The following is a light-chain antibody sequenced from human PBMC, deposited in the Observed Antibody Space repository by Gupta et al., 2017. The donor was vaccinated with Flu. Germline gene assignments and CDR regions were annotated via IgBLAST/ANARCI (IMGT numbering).Light chain of an antibody. CDR2: DDH. CDR3: QSYDVSNRII. V-gene: IGLV6-57*01. J-gene: IGLJ2*01. Sequence: NLMLTQPYSVSKSPAKTVTISCIRSSGSIANNYVQWYHQRPGSSPTAVLYDDHQRPSGVPDRFSGSIGASSNSASLTSSGLKTEDEADYYCQSYDVSNRIIFGGGTKLTVL. CDR1: SGSIANNY.